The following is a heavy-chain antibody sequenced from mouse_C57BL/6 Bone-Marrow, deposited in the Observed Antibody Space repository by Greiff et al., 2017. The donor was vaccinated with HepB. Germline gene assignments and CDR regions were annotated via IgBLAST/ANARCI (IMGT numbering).Heavy chain of an antibody. CDR2: IYPRSGNT. CDR3: ARIPIITTVVAYYYFDY. CDR1: GYTFTSYG. V-gene: IGHV1-81*01. Sequence: QVQLQQSGAELARPGASVKLSCKASGYTFTSYGISWVKQRTGQGLEWIGEIYPRSGNTYYNEKFKGKATLTADKSSSTAYMELRSLTSEDSAVYFCARIPIITTVVAYYYFDYWGQGTTLTVCS. D-gene: IGHD1-1*01. J-gene: IGHJ2*01.